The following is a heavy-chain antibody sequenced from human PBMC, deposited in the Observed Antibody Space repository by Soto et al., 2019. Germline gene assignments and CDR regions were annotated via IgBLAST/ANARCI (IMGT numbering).Heavy chain of an antibody. Sequence: SDSLSRTCTVAGGSSGSSDYYWALIRKAPGKGLEWIGTSYYSGSTYYNPSLKRRVTISVDTSKNQFSLKLSSVTAADTAVYYCARHLAYYYGSRTFAASYYAMAVRGQAPAVS. CDR3: ARHLAYYYGSRTFAASYYAMAV. V-gene: IGHV4-39*01. CDR1: GGSSGSSDYY. CDR2: SYYSGST. J-gene: IGHJ6*02. D-gene: IGHD3-10*01.